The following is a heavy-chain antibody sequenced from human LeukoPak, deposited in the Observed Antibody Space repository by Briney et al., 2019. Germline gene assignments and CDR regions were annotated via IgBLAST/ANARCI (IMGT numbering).Heavy chain of an antibody. CDR2: IYYSGST. D-gene: IGHD2-2*02. J-gene: IGHJ3*02. Sequence: SETLSLTCTVSGGSISSGDYYWSWIRQPPGKGLEWIGYIYYSGSTYYNPSLKSRVTISVDTSKNQFSLKLSSVTAADTAVYYCARENELLYGAFDIWGQGTMVTVSS. CDR3: ARENELLYGAFDI. V-gene: IGHV4-30-4*08. CDR1: GGSISSGDYY.